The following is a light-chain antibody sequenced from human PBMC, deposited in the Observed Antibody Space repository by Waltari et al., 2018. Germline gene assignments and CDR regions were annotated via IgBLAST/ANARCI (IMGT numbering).Light chain of an antibody. CDR3: QHYVRLPAT. CDR1: QSVGTS. V-gene: IGKV3-20*01. J-gene: IGKJ1*01. Sequence: EIVLTQPPGTLSCSPGEIATPSCRSSQSVGTSLPWYQQKRGQAPRPLIYGTFSRATGIPDRFSGSGSGTDLSLTISRLEPEDYAVYYCQHYVRLPATFGQGTKVEIK. CDR2: GTF.